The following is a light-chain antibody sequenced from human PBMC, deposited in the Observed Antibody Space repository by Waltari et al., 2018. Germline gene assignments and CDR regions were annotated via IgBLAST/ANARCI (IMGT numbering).Light chain of an antibody. Sequence: QSALTQPPSASGSPGQSVTISCTGTSSDVGTYNYVSWYQQHPGKAPKLMIYDVTKRPPGVPDRFSASKSGNTASPTVSGLQAEDEADYYCSSYTGSDMDIVFGGGTKLTVL. J-gene: IGLJ3*02. CDR3: SSYTGSDMDIV. V-gene: IGLV2-8*01. CDR1: SSDVGTYNY. CDR2: DVT.